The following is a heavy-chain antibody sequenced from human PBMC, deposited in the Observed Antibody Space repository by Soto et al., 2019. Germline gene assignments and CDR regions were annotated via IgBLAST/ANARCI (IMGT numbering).Heavy chain of an antibody. CDR1: GYSISSGYY. D-gene: IGHD3-9*01. J-gene: IGHJ3*01. Sequence: SETRSLTCAVSGYSISSGYYWGWIRQPPGKGLEXIGXXYXXGXTXXXPXXXGRATISVDTSQNLISLNLKSATAADTAVYFCARARGQRYRNAFLVWGQGTMVTVSS. CDR3: ARARGQRYRNAFLV. CDR2: XYXXGXT. V-gene: IGHV4-38-2*01.